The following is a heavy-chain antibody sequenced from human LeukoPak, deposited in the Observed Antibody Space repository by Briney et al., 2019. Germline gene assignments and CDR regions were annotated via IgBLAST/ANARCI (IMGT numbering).Heavy chain of an antibody. Sequence: ASVKVSCKVCGYTLTELSMHLVRQAPGKGLEWMGGFDPGDGETIYAQKFQGRVTMTEDTSTDTAYMELSSLRSEDTAVYYCATYYYDSRGTDYWGQGTLVTVSS. D-gene: IGHD3-22*01. CDR3: ATYYYDSRGTDY. V-gene: IGHV1-24*01. CDR2: FDPGDGET. CDR1: GYTLTELS. J-gene: IGHJ4*02.